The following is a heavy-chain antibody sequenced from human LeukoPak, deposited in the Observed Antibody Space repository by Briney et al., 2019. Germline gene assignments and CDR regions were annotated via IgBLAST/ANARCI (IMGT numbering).Heavy chain of an antibody. D-gene: IGHD2-15*01. CDR1: GGSISSYH. CDR3: ARGRLTRELLPLGY. Sequence: SETLSLTCTVSGGSISSYHWSWLRQPPGKGLEGIGYIYDSGTTNYNPSLKSRVTISVDTSKNQFSLKLRSVTAADTAVYYCARGRLTRELLPLGYWGQGTLVTVSS. V-gene: IGHV4-59*01. CDR2: IYDSGTT. J-gene: IGHJ4*02.